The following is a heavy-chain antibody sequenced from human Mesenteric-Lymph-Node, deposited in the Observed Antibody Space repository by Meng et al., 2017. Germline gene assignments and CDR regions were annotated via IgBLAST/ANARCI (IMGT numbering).Heavy chain of an antibody. J-gene: IGHJ4*02. V-gene: IGHV3-72*01. Sequence: GESLKISCAASGFIFSDHYMDWVRQAPGKGLEWVSRIRKKSDGPYIAYTEYAASVKGRFTISRDDSNNSLYLQMNSLITEDTAVYYCVRDYNGLGSYWGQGTQVTVSS. CDR1: GFIFSDHY. D-gene: IGHD3-10*01. CDR2: IRKKSDGPYIAYT. CDR3: VRDYNGLGSY.